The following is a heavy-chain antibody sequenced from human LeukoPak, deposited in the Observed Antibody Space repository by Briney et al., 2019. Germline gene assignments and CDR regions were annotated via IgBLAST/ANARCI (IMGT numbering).Heavy chain of an antibody. D-gene: IGHD6-19*01. V-gene: IGHV3-30*02. Sequence: GGSLRLSCAASGFTFSNYGMHWVRQAPGKGLEWVAFIRYDGSNKYYADSVKGRFTISRDNSKNTLYLQMNSLRAEDTAVYYCAKDRTAVAGTSSFDYWGQGTLVTVSS. CDR3: AKDRTAVAGTSSFDY. J-gene: IGHJ4*02. CDR2: IRYDGSNK. CDR1: GFTFSNYG.